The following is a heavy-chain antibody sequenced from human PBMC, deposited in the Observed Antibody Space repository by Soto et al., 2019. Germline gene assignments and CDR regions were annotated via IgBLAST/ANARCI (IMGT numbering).Heavy chain of an antibody. CDR2: ISAYNGNT. CDR1: GYTYTSFG. V-gene: IGHV1-18*01. CDR3: ARDRLPGIAVAGTRYYYYGMDV. Sequence: QVQLVQSGAEVKKPGASVKVSCKASGYTYTSFGISWVRQAPGQGLEWMGWISAYNGNTNYAQKFQGRVTMATDTTTSTAYVELRSPRSDDTAVYYCARDRLPGIAVAGTRYYYYGMDVWGQGTTVTVSS. D-gene: IGHD6-19*01. J-gene: IGHJ6*02.